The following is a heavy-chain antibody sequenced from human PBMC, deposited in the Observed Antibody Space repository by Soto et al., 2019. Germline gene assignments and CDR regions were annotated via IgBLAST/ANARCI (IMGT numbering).Heavy chain of an antibody. J-gene: IGHJ4*02. CDR2: ISGNDGNT. V-gene: IGHV1-18*01. CDR3: ARRWESSSWYLDY. Sequence: QVQLVQSGAEVKNPGASVKVSCKASGYTFTNHGISWVRQAPGQGLEWMGWISGNDGNTKYAQKLQGRVTMTIDKSTTTPYMELRSLRSDDTAVYYCARRWESSSWYLDYWGQGTLVTVSS. D-gene: IGHD6-13*01. CDR1: GYTFTNHG.